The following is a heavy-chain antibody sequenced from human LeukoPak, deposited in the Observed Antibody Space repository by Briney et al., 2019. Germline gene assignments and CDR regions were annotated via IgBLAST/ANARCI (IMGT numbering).Heavy chain of an antibody. Sequence: GESLKISCKGSGYTFTNYWIGWVRQMPGKGLEWMGIIYPGDSDTRYSPSFQGQVTISADKSISTAHLQWSSLKASDTAMYYCARHPSHYDFWSHMDVWGQGTTVTVSS. D-gene: IGHD3-3*01. CDR1: GYTFTNYW. CDR2: IYPGDSDT. V-gene: IGHV5-51*01. CDR3: ARHPSHYDFWSHMDV. J-gene: IGHJ6*02.